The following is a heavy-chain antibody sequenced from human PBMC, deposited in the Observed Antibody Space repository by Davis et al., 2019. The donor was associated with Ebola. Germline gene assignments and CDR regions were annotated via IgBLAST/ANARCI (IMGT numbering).Heavy chain of an antibody. J-gene: IGHJ6*02. Sequence: ESLKISCAASGFTFSDYYMSWIRQPPGKGLEWIGEINHSGSTNYNPSLKSRVTISVDTSKNQFSLKLSSVTAADTAVYYCARGRYGSGSYGEGMDVWGQGTTVTVSS. V-gene: IGHV4-34*01. CDR1: GFTFSDYY. CDR3: ARGRYGSGSYGEGMDV. CDR2: INHSGST. D-gene: IGHD3-10*01.